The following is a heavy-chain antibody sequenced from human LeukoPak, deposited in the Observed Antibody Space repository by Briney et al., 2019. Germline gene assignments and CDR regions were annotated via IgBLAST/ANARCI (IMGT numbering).Heavy chain of an antibody. Sequence: ASVKVSCKVSGYTLTELSMHWVRQAPGKGLEWMGGFDPEDGETIYAQKFQGRVTMTEDTSTDTAYMELSSLRSEDTAVYYCATDPLHGYSGYDVDDYWGQGTLVTVSS. CDR1: GYTLTELS. J-gene: IGHJ4*02. D-gene: IGHD5-12*01. V-gene: IGHV1-24*01. CDR3: ATDPLHGYSGYDVDDY. CDR2: FDPEDGET.